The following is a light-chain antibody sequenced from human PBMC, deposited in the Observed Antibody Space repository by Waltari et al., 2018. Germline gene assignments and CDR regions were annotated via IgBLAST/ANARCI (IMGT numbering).Light chain of an antibody. V-gene: IGKV2-28*01. Sequence: DIVMTQSPLSLPVTPGEPASIPCSFSQSLLHSNGYNYLDWYLQKPGQSPQLLIYLGSNRASGVPDRFSGSGSGTDFTLKISRVEAEDVGVYYCMQALQTPLTFGGGTKVEIK. J-gene: IGKJ4*01. CDR2: LGS. CDR3: MQALQTPLT. CDR1: QSLLHSNGYNY.